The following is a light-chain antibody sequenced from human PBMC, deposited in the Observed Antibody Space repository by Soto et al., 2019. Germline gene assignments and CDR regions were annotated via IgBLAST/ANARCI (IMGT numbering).Light chain of an antibody. J-gene: IGKJ1*01. CDR2: QAS. V-gene: IGKV1-5*03. CDR3: QQYSSHST. Sequence: DIQMTQSPSTLPASVGDRVTITCRASQSTSSYLAWYQQKPGKAPKLLIYQASSLENGVPSRFSGSGSGTEFSLTISSLQPDDFATYYCQQYSSHSTFGQGTKVDIK. CDR1: QSTSSY.